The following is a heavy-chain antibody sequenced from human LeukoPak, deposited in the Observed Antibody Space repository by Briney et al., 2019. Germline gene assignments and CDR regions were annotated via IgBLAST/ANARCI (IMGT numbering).Heavy chain of an antibody. CDR3: ARGNFVFGSYDILTGWRYYFDY. CDR1: GYTFTSYD. Sequence: RASVKVSCKASGYTFTSYDINWVRQATGQGLEWMGWMNPNSGNTGYAQKFQGRVTITRNTSISTAYMELSSLRSEDTAVYYCARGNFVFGSYDILTGWRYYFDYWGQGTLVTVSS. V-gene: IGHV1-8*03. J-gene: IGHJ4*02. D-gene: IGHD3-9*01. CDR2: MNPNSGNT.